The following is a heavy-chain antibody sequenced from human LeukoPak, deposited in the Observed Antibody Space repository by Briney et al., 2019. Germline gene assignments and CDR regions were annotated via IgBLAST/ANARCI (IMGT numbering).Heavy chain of an antibody. D-gene: IGHD6-13*01. CDR1: GFTFSNYA. CDR3: AKFITAAGTNYYYMDV. CDR2: ISASGTST. V-gene: IGHV3-23*01. Sequence: GGSLRLSCAASGFTFSNYAMSWVRQAPGKGLEWASAISASGTSTYYADSVKGRFTISRDNSKNTLYLQMNSLRAEDTAVYYCAKFITAAGTNYYYMDVWGKGTTVTVSS. J-gene: IGHJ6*03.